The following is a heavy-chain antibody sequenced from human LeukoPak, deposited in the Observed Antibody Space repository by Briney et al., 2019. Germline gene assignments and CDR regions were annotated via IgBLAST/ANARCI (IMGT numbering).Heavy chain of an antibody. V-gene: IGHV4-59*01. CDR1: GGSISGYY. J-gene: IGHJ4*02. D-gene: IGHD1-1*01. CDR2: IYYSGTT. Sequence: SETLSLTCTVSGGSISGYYWSWIRQPPGKGLEWIGYIYYSGTTNYNPSLKSRVTISVDTSKQQFSLKLSSVTAADTAVYCCARDLELERNRWNYFESWGQGALVTVSS. CDR3: ARDLELERNRWNYFES.